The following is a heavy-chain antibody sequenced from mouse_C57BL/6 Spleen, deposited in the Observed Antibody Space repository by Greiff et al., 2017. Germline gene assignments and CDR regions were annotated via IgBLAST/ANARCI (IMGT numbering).Heavy chain of an antibody. CDR1: GYTFTDYE. CDR3: TTSLLRYRGFGY. CDR2: IDPETGGT. Sequence: QVQLKQSGAELVRPGASVTLSCKASGYTFTDYEMHWVKQTPVHGLEWIGAIDPETGGTAYNQKFKGKAILTADKSSSTAYMELRSLTSEDSAVYYCTTSLLRYRGFGYWGQGTTLTVSS. J-gene: IGHJ2*01. V-gene: IGHV1-15*01. D-gene: IGHD1-1*01.